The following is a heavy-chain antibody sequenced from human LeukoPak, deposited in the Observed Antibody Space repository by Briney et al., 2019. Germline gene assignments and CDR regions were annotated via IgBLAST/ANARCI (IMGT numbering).Heavy chain of an antibody. CDR3: ARNYYDSSGYYYFDY. J-gene: IGHJ4*02. D-gene: IGHD3-22*01. Sequence: ASVKVSCKASGGTFSSYAISWVRQAPGQGLEWMGGIIPIFGTANYAQKFQGRVTITADESTSTAYMELSSLRSEDTAVYYCARNYYDSSGYYYFDYWGQGTLVTVSS. CDR2: IIPIFGTA. CDR1: GGTFSSYA. V-gene: IGHV1-69*13.